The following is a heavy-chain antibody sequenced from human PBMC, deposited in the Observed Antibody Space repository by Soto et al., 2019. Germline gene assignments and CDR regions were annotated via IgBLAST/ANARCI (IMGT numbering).Heavy chain of an antibody. CDR3: ARDIAYYYGSGSLRPL. CDR2: IYSGGST. V-gene: IGHV3-66*01. J-gene: IGHJ4*02. D-gene: IGHD3-10*01. CDR1: GFTVSSNY. Sequence: GGSLRLSCAASGFTVSSNYMSWVRQAPGKGLEWVSVIYSGGSTYYADSVKGRFTISRHNSKNTLYLQMNSLRAEDTAVYYCARDIAYYYGSGSLRPLWGQGTLVTVSS.